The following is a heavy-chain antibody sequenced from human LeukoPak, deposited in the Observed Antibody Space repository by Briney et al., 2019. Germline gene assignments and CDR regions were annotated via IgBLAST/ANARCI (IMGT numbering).Heavy chain of an antibody. V-gene: IGHV3-7*01. CDR3: ARDIHSSGYYERYGMDV. D-gene: IGHD3-22*01. CDR1: GFTFSNNW. CDR2: IKQDGSEK. J-gene: IGHJ6*02. Sequence: TGGSLRLSCAASGFTFSNNWMSWVRQAPGKGLEWVANIKQDGSEKYYVDSVKGRFTISRDNAKNSLYLQMNSLRAEDTAVYYCARDIHSSGYYERYGMDVWGQGTTVTVSS.